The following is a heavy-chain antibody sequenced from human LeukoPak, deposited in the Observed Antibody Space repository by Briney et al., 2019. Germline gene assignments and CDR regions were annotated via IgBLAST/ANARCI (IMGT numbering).Heavy chain of an antibody. CDR1: GGSFRGYY. Sequence: NSSETLSLTCAVYGGSFRGYYWSWIRQPPGKGLEWIGEISHSGSTNHNPSLKSRVTISEDTSKSQFSLKLSAVTAADTALYYCARGGIATPGVGGNFDYWGQGIFVTVSS. CDR3: ARGGIATPGVGGNFDY. D-gene: IGHD6-13*01. CDR2: ISHSGST. V-gene: IGHV4-34*01. J-gene: IGHJ4*02.